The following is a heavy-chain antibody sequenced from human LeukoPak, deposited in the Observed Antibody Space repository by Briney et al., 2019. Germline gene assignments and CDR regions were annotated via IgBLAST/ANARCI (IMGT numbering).Heavy chain of an antibody. D-gene: IGHD2-2*01. V-gene: IGHV3-74*01. CDR3: ARDYCSSTSCFPDV. CDR1: GFTFSSYW. Sequence: GGSLRLXCAASGFTFSSYWMHWVRQAAGKGLVWVSHINTDGNTASYADSVKGRFTISRDNAKNTLYLQMNSLRAEDTAVYYCARDYCSSTSCFPDVWGKGTTVTVSS. J-gene: IGHJ6*04. CDR2: INTDGNTA.